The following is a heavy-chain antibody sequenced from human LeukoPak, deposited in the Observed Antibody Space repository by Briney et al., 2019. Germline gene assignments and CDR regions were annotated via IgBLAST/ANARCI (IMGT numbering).Heavy chain of an antibody. CDR2: IIPIFGTA. CDR1: GVTFSSYA. J-gene: IGHJ4*02. CDR3: ARDRRYNWNDGGGVYFDY. D-gene: IGHD1-20*01. V-gene: IGHV1-69*01. Sequence: ASVKVSCKASGVTFSSYAISWVRPAPGQGLEWMGGIIPIFGTANYAQKFQGRVTITADESTSTAYMELSSLRSEDTAVYYCARDRRYNWNDGGGVYFDYWGQGPLVTVSS.